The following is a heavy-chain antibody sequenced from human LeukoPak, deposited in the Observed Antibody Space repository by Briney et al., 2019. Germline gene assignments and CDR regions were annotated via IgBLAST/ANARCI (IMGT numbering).Heavy chain of an antibody. CDR2: IYYSGST. V-gene: IGHV4-59*01. D-gene: IGHD6-19*01. Sequence: PSETLSLTCTVSGGSISSYYWNWIRQPPGKGLEWIGYIYYSGSTNYNPSLKSRVTISVDTSRNQFSLKLSSVTAEDTAVYYCARVNSSGWYDAFDIWGQGTMVTVSS. CDR1: GGSISSYY. J-gene: IGHJ3*02. CDR3: ARVNSSGWYDAFDI.